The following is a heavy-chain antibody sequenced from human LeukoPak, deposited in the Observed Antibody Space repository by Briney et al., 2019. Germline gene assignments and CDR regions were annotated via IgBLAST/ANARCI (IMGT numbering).Heavy chain of an antibody. CDR2: ISSSSSHT. J-gene: IGHJ4*02. Sequence: GGSLRLSCAASGFTFSDYYMSWIRQAPGKGLEWVSYISSSSSHTNYADSVKGRFTISRDNAKNSLYLQMNSLRAEDTAVYYCARGYGSYYAFDYWGQGTLVTVSS. CDR1: GFTFSDYY. CDR3: ARGYGSYYAFDY. D-gene: IGHD1-26*01. V-gene: IGHV3-11*05.